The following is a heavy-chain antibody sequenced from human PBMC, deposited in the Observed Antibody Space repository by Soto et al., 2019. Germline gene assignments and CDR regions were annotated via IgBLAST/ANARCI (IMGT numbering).Heavy chain of an antibody. CDR1: GFPFSSYA. CDR2: ISGSGTIT. CDR3: AKSLSASPNYFFDS. V-gene: IGHV3-23*01. J-gene: IGHJ4*02. Sequence: EVQLLVSGGGLVQPGGSLRLSCAASGFPFSSYAMTWVRQAPGKGLEWVSGISGSGTITYDADSVKGRFTISRDKSKNTLYLQMNSLRADDTAVYYCAKSLSASPNYFFDSGGQGTLVTVSS. D-gene: IGHD1-1*01.